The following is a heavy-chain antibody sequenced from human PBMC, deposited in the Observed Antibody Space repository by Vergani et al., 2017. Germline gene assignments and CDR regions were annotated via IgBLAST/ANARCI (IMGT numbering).Heavy chain of an antibody. CDR2: IRDKAYNYAT. J-gene: IGHJ6*04. CDR3: FYDFWAGYDSGDV. D-gene: IGHD3/OR15-3a*01. Sequence: VQLVESGGGLVQPGESLKLSCATSGLTFSDSAIHWVRQTSGKGLEWIGRIRDKAYNYATVYAVSVKGRFTISRDDPKKTAYLQMNGLTTEDTAVYYCFYDFWAGYDSGDVWGKGTTVTVSS. V-gene: IGHV3-73*01. CDR1: GLTFSDSA.